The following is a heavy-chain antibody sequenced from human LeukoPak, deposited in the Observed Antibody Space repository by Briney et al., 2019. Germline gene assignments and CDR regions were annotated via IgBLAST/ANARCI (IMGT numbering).Heavy chain of an antibody. V-gene: IGHV5-10-1*01. CDR2: TDPSDSYT. D-gene: IGHD5-12*01. CDR1: GYSFTSYW. CDR3: ARSGYSGYDNTFDY. Sequence: GESLKISCKGSGYSFTSYWISWVRQVPGKGLEWMGRTDPSDSYTNYSPSFQGHVTISADKSISTAYLQWSSLKASDTAMYYCARSGYSGYDNTFDYWGQGTLVTVSS. J-gene: IGHJ4*02.